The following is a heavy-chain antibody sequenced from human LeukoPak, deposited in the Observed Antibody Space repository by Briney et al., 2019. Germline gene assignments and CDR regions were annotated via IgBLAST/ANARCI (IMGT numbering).Heavy chain of an antibody. J-gene: IGHJ6*03. D-gene: IGHD6-13*01. V-gene: IGHV3-74*01. CDR2: IDPGGSTI. CDR1: GFTFSTYW. CDR3: AKAYSSSWRYMDV. Sequence: GGSLRLSCAASGFTFSTYWMHWVRQGPGKGPLWVARIDPGGSTITYADSVKGRFTISRDNAKNTLYLQMDSLRAEDTAVYYCAKAYSSSWRYMDVWGKGTTVTVSS.